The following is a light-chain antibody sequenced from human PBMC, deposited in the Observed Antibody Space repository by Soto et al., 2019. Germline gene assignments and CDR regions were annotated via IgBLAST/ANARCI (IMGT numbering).Light chain of an antibody. CDR1: QGISSH. J-gene: IGKJ4*01. Sequence: AIRMTQSPSSFSASTGDRVTITCRASQGISSHLAWYQVKPGKAPRLLIYTASYLESEVPSMFIGSGSGTDITLTISSLQSEDWAVDYFQQYCSYPLAFGGGTKVEIK. CDR3: QQYCSYPLA. V-gene: IGKV1-8*01. CDR2: TAS.